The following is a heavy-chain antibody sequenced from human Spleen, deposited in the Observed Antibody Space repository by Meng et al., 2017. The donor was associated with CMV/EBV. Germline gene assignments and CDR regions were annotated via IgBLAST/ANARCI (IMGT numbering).Heavy chain of an antibody. D-gene: IGHD2-2*01. V-gene: IGHV1-69*05. Sequence: TFSSYAISWVRQAPGQGLEWMGGIIPICGTANYAQKLQGRVTITTDESTSTAYMELSSLRSEDTAVYYCARGQAYCSSTSCYSGYFDYWGQGTLVTVSS. J-gene: IGHJ4*02. CDR3: ARGQAYCSSTSCYSGYFDY. CDR2: IIPICGTA. CDR1: TFSSYA.